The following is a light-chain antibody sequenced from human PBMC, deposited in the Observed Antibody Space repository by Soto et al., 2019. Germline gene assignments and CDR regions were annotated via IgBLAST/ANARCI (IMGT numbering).Light chain of an antibody. Sequence: DIEMTQSPSTLSASLGDRVNITCRASQSISRWLDWYQPKTGKAPKLMIYAASSLQSGVPSRCSGSGSGTDFTLTISSLQPEDFETYYGLQDYNYPPTSAQGTKVDIK. CDR2: AAS. CDR1: QSISRW. CDR3: LQDYNYPPT. V-gene: IGKV1-5*01. J-gene: IGKJ1*01.